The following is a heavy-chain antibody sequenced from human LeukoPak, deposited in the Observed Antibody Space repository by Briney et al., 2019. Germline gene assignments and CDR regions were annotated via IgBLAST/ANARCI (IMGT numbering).Heavy chain of an antibody. V-gene: IGHV3-53*01. CDR2: IYSGGST. D-gene: IGHD6-13*01. J-gene: IGHJ4*02. Sequence: GGSLRLSCAASGFTVSSNYMSWVRQAPGKGLEWVSVIYSGGSTYYADSVKGRFTISRDNSKNPLYLQMNSLRAEDTAVYYCARGPYSSSWYLSIGFDYWGQGTLVTVSS. CDR1: GFTVSSNY. CDR3: ARGPYSSSWYLSIGFDY.